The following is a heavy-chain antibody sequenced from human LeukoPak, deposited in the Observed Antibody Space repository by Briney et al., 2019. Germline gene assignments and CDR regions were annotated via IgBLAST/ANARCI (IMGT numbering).Heavy chain of an antibody. CDR2: VSGSGGST. V-gene: IGHV3-23*01. J-gene: IGHJ4*02. CDR1: GFTFSSYA. Sequence: SGGSLRLSCAASGFTFSSYAMRWVRPPPGKGLEWVSAVSGSGGSTYYADSVKGRFTISRDNSKNTLYLQMNSLRAEDTAVYYCAKDTAYYYGSGSFYFDCWGQGTLVTVSS. D-gene: IGHD3-10*01. CDR3: AKDTAYYYGSGSFYFDC.